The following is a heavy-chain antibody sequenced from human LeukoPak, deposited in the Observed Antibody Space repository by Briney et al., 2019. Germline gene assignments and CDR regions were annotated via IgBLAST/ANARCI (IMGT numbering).Heavy chain of an antibody. CDR1: GYAFSGNF. CDR2: INPNTGGT. CDR3: ARDPPAYPCTTTRCYPEVDY. D-gene: IGHD2-2*01. Sequence: ASVKVSCKASGYAFSGNFIHWVRQAPGLGLEWMGWINPNTGGTNSAEKFQGRVTLTRDTSLTTAYMELTSLRSDDTAVYYCARDPPAYPCTTTRCYPEVDYWGQGTLVTVSS. J-gene: IGHJ4*02. V-gene: IGHV1-2*02.